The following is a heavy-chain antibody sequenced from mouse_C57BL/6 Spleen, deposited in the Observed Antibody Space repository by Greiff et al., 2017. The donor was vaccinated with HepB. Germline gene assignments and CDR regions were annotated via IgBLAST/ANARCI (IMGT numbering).Heavy chain of an antibody. CDR3: GGGGYGYYEAWFAY. J-gene: IGHJ3*01. V-gene: IGHV1-82*01. CDR1: GYAFSSSW. Sequence: VMLVESGPELVKPGASVKISCKASGYAFSSSWMNWVKQRPGKGLEWIGRIYPGDGDTNYNGKFKGKATLTADKSSSTAYMQLSSLTSEDSAVYFCGGGGYGYYEAWFAYWGQGTLVTVSA. D-gene: IGHD2-3*01. CDR2: IYPGDGDT.